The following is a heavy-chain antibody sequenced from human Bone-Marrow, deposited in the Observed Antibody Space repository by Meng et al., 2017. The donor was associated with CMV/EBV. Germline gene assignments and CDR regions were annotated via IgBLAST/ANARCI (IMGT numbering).Heavy chain of an antibody. Sequence: AESLSLSCAASGFTFSSYSMNWVRQAPPKGLVWVSRINSDESSTSHADSVKGRFTISRDNTKNTMYLQMNSLRAEDTAVYYCARGYRNRIEYWGQGTLVTVSS. V-gene: IGHV3-74*01. J-gene: IGHJ4*02. D-gene: IGHD1-1*01. CDR3: ARGYRNRIEY. CDR2: INSDESST. CDR1: GFTFSSYS.